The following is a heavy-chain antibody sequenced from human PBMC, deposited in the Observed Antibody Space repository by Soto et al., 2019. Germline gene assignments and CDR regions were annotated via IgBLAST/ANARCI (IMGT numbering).Heavy chain of an antibody. CDR2: IYPGDPDT. D-gene: IGHD2-15*01. J-gene: IGHJ5*02. CDR3: ARRVCSGGSCYAGS. Sequence: PGXSLNISCKGSGYGFTSYWLGWLRQIPGKGLEWMGIIYPGDPDTRYSPSFQGQVTIAADKSISTAYLQWSSLKASDTAMYYCARRVCSGGSCYAGSWGQGTLVTVSS. CDR1: GYGFTSYW. V-gene: IGHV5-51*01.